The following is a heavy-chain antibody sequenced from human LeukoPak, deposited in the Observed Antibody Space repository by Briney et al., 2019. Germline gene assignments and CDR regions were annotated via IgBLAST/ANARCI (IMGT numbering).Heavy chain of an antibody. V-gene: IGHV4-31*03. J-gene: IGHJ6*02. Sequence: ASETLSLTCTVSGGSISSGGYYWSWIRQHPGKGLEWIGYIYYSGSTYYNPSLKSRVTISVDTSKNQFSLKLSSVTAADTAVYYCARVWAGYGSGNRIYYYGMDVWGQGTTVTVSS. D-gene: IGHD3-10*01. CDR2: IYYSGST. CDR3: ARVWAGYGSGNRIYYYGMDV. CDR1: GGSISSGGYY.